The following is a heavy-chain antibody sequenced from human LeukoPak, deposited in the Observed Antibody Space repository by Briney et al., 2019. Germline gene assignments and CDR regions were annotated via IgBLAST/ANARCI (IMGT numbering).Heavy chain of an antibody. Sequence: SVKVSCKASGYTFTSYGISWVRQAPGQGLEWMGGIIPIFHTPNYAQRFQGRVTITADESTSTAYMELSSLRSEDTAVYYCAREGRRSGDWNYAFDIWGQGTMVTVSS. CDR3: AREGRRSGDWNYAFDI. D-gene: IGHD1-7*01. CDR1: GYTFTSYG. J-gene: IGHJ3*02. CDR2: IIPIFHTP. V-gene: IGHV1-69*13.